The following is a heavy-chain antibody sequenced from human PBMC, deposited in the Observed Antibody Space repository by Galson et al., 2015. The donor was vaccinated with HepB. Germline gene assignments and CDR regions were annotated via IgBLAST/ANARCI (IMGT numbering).Heavy chain of an antibody. J-gene: IGHJ4*02. Sequence: SLRLSCAASGFTFSSYGMHWVRQAPGKGLEWVAVIWYDGSNKYYADSVKGRFTISRDNSKNTLYLQMNSLRAEDTAVYYCARELDDSWYYFDYWGQGTLVTVSS. CDR2: IWYDGSNK. CDR3: ARELDDSWYYFDY. D-gene: IGHD6-13*01. CDR1: GFTFSSYG. V-gene: IGHV3-33*01.